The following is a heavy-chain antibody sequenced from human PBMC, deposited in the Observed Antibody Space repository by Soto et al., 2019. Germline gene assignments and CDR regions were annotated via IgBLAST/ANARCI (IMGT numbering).Heavy chain of an antibody. J-gene: IGHJ6*02. CDR1: GGSISSYY. CDR2: IYYSGST. V-gene: IGHV4-59*01. Sequence: RSLTCTVSGGSISSYYWSWIRQPPGKGLEWIGYIYYSGSTNYNPSLKSRVTISVDTSKNQFSLKLSSVTAADTAVYYCARTSCTNGVCYFYYGMDVWGQGTTVTVSS. D-gene: IGHD2-8*01. CDR3: ARTSCTNGVCYFYYGMDV.